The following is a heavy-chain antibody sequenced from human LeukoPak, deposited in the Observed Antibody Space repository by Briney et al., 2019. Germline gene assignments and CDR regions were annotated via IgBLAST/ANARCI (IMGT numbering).Heavy chain of an antibody. CDR3: AKDALRNVVTRFDAFDI. D-gene: IGHD4-23*01. CDR2: ISYDGSNK. Sequence: GGSLRLSCAASGFTFSSYGMHWVRQAPGKGLEWVAVISYDGSNKYYADSVKGRFTISRDNSKSTLYLQMNSLRAEDTAVYYCAKDALRNVVTRFDAFDIWGQGTMVTVSS. J-gene: IGHJ3*02. V-gene: IGHV3-30*18. CDR1: GFTFSSYG.